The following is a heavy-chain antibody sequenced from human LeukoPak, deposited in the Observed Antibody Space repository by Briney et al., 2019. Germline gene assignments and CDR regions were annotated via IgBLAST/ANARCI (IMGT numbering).Heavy chain of an antibody. Sequence: HAGGSLRLSCAASGFTFSSYGMSWVRQAPGKGLEWVSAISGSGGSTYYADSVKGRFTISRDNSKNTLYLQMNSLRAEDTAVYYCARDHQEYCSGGSCTVFDYWGQGTLVTVSS. J-gene: IGHJ4*02. CDR2: ISGSGGST. D-gene: IGHD2-15*01. V-gene: IGHV3-23*01. CDR1: GFTFSSYG. CDR3: ARDHQEYCSGGSCTVFDY.